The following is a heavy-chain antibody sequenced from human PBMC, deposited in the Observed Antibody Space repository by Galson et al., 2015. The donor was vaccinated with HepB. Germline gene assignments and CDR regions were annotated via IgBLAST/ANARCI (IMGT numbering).Heavy chain of an antibody. D-gene: IGHD2-15*01. V-gene: IGHV1-18*04. CDR2: ISAYNGNT. CDR3: ARDGRGYCSGGSCYAGGVY. CDR1: GYTFTSYG. Sequence: SVKVSCKASGYTFTSYGISWVRQAPGQGLEWMGWISAYNGNTNYAQKLQGRVTMTTDTSTSTAYMELRSLRSDDTAVYYCARDGRGYCSGGSCYAGGVYWGQGTLVTVSS. J-gene: IGHJ4*02.